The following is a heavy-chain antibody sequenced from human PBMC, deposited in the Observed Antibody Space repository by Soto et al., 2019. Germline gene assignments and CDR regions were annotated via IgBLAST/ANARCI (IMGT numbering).Heavy chain of an antibody. J-gene: IGHJ4*02. Sequence: QVQLVESGGGVVQPGRSLRLSCAASGFTFSTYGMHWVRQPPGKGLEWVAVISSDGKSEHYAGPVKGRFSISRDNSKNTLSLQMNSLRVEDTAVYYCAKTITTYSGDSRGRGALVDYWGQGTLVTVSS. CDR3: AKTITTYSGDSRGRGALVDY. V-gene: IGHV3-30*18. CDR2: ISSDGKSE. D-gene: IGHD3-22*01. CDR1: GFTFSTYG.